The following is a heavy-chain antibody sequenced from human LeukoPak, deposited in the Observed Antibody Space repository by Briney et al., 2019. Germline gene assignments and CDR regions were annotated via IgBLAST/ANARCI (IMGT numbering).Heavy chain of an antibody. CDR2: IYYSGST. D-gene: IGHD2-21*02. V-gene: IGHV4-31*03. Sequence: SETLSLTCTVSGGSISSGGYYWTWIRQHPGKGLEWIGYIYYSGSTYYNPSLKSRVTISVDTSKNQFSLKLSSVTAADTAVYYCARLLAYCGGDCYVLDYWGQGTLVTVSS. CDR3: ARLLAYCGGDCYVLDY. CDR1: GGSISSGGYY. J-gene: IGHJ4*02.